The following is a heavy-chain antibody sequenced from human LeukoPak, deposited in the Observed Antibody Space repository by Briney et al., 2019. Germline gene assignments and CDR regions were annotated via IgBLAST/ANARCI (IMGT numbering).Heavy chain of an antibody. Sequence: GASVKVSCKASGYTFTSYDINWLRQATGQGLEWMGWMNPGSGNAGYAQKFQGRVTMTRDTSTRTAYMELSSLRYEDTAVYYCVRVFVDDSGYYNYYFDPWGQGTPVTVSS. CDR3: VRVFVDDSGYYNYYFDP. D-gene: IGHD3-22*01. CDR1: GYTFTSYD. J-gene: IGHJ5*02. CDR2: MNPGSGNA. V-gene: IGHV1-8*02.